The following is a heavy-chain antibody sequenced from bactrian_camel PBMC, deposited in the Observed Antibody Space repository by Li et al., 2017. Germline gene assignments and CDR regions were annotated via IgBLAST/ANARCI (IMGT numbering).Heavy chain of an antibody. V-gene: IGHV3S55*01. Sequence: HVQLVESGGGSVQAGGSVRLSCVTSGFTEDGFYVGWFRQTPGKEREAVATFNRDSSTSYADSVKGRFTISKDNALNTLYLQMNSLKPEDTAMYYCAVGGHLSRCNFNWRGQGTQVTVS. D-gene: IGHD1*01. CDR2: FNRDSST. J-gene: IGHJ4*01. CDR3: AVGGHLSRCNFNW. CDR1: GFTEDGFY.